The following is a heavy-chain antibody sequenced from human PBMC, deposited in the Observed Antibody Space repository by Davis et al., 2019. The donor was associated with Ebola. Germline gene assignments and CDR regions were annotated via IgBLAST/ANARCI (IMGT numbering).Heavy chain of an antibody. Sequence: PSETLSLTCTVSGGSISRYYCSWIRQSPGKRLEWIGYTYHRGSTTYNPSLKSQVSMSVDPSTNQFSLTLSSVTASDTAVYYCARGIAAEYFQNWGRGTHVIVSS. CDR3: ARGIAAEYFQN. J-gene: IGHJ1*01. CDR1: GGSISRYY. CDR2: TYHRGST. V-gene: IGHV4-4*09.